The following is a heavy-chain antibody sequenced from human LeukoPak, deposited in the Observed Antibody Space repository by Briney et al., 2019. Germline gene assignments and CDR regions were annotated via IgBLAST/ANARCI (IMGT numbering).Heavy chain of an antibody. D-gene: IGHD4-17*01. J-gene: IGHJ4*02. CDR2: IYYSGST. CDR3: ARIGPSVTTPPPFDY. CDR1: GGSISSSSYY. V-gene: IGHV4-39*07. Sequence: NPSETLSLTCTVSGGSISSSSYYWGWIRQPPGKGLEWIGSIYYSGSTYYNPSLKSRVTISVDTSKNQFSLKLSSVTAADTAVYYRARIGPSVTTPPPFDYWGQGTLVTVSS.